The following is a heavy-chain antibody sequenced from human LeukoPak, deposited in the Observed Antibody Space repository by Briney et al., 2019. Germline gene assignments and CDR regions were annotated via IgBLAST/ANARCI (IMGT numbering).Heavy chain of an antibody. CDR1: GFNVNSNY. CDR2: IYSGGST. V-gene: IGHV3-66*01. J-gene: IGHJ4*02. Sequence: GGSLRLSCAASGFNVNSNYMSWVRQAPGKGLEWVSVIYSGGSTYYADSVKGRFTISRDNSKNTLYLQMNSLRAEDTAVYYCARDREYDYVWGSYRYTVHWGQGTLVTVSS. CDR3: ARDREYDYVWGSYRYTVH. D-gene: IGHD3-16*02.